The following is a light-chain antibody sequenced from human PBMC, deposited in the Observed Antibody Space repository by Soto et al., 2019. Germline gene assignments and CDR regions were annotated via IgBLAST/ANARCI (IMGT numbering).Light chain of an antibody. J-gene: IGKJ5*01. CDR2: DAS. CDR1: LSVGTK. Sequence: EIRITHSPATLSVSAGVIATLSWVASLSVGTKVAWYQQKPGQAPRLLIYDASNRATGIPARFSGSGSGTDFTLTISSLEPEDFATYYCQQLNSYPQSFGQGTRLEIK. CDR3: QQLNSYPQS. V-gene: IGKV3D-15*01.